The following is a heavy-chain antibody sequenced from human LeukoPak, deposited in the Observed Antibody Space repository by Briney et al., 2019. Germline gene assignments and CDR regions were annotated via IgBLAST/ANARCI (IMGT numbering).Heavy chain of an antibody. D-gene: IGHD1-26*01. V-gene: IGHV3-30-3*01. CDR1: GFTFSSYA. Sequence: GGSLRLSCAASGFTFSSYAMHWVRQAPGKGLEWVAVISYDGSNKYYADSVKGRFTISRDNSKNTLYLQMNSLRAEDTAVYYCAKDSTVVGASLDYWGQGTLVTVSS. CDR2: ISYDGSNK. J-gene: IGHJ4*02. CDR3: AKDSTVVGASLDY.